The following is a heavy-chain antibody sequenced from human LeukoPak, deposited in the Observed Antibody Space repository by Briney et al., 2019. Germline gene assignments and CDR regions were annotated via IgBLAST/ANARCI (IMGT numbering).Heavy chain of an antibody. V-gene: IGHV3-30*03. CDR3: ASGIYLYYFEY. CDR1: GFTFSRHG. D-gene: IGHD5-12*01. CDR2: VSYDGSEN. Sequence: GGSLRLSCAASGFTFSRHGMHWVRQAPGKGLEWVAVVSYDGSENYCADSVKGRFTISRDNSRNTLFLQMNSLRAEDTAVYYCASGIYLYYFEYWGQGTLVAVSS. J-gene: IGHJ4*02.